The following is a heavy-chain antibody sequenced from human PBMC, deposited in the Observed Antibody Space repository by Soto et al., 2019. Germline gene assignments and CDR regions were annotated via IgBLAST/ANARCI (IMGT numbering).Heavy chain of an antibody. Sequence: SGPTLVNHTQTLTLTCTFSGFSLSTSGVGVGWIRQPPGKALEWLALIYWDDDKRYSPSLKSRLTITKDTSKNQVVLTMTNMDPVDTATYYCAHLRITMVRGVITDYYYYYMDVWGKGTTVTVSS. J-gene: IGHJ6*03. V-gene: IGHV2-5*02. CDR3: AHLRITMVRGVITDYYYYYMDV. CDR2: IYWDDDK. D-gene: IGHD3-10*01. CDR1: GFSLSTSGVG.